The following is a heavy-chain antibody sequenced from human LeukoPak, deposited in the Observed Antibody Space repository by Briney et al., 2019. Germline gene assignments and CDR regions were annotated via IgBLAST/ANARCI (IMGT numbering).Heavy chain of an antibody. CDR1: GFTFSSYW. CDR3: ARPGLDAFDI. CDR2: INGDGSST. J-gene: IGHJ3*02. Sequence: GGSLRLSCAASGFTFSSYWMHWVRQAPGKGLVWVSHINGDGSSTTYADSVKGRFTISRDNAKNTLYLQMDSLSAEDTAVYYCARPGLDAFDIWGQGTMVTVSS. V-gene: IGHV3-74*01.